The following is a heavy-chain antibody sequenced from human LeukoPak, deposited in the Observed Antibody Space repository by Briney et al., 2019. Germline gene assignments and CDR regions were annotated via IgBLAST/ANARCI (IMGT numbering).Heavy chain of an antibody. D-gene: IGHD5-18*01. J-gene: IGHJ4*02. CDR2: IYYSGST. CDR1: GGSISSYY. Sequence: SETLSLTCTVSGGSISSYYWSWIRQPPGKGLEWIGYIYYSGSTNYNPSLKSRVTISVDTSKNQFSLKLSSVTAADTAVYYCASGIQLWLFNYWGQGTLVTVSS. CDR3: ASGIQLWLFNY. V-gene: IGHV4-59*12.